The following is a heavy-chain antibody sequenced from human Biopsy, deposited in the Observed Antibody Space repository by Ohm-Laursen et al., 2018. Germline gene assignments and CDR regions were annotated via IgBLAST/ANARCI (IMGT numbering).Heavy chain of an antibody. Sequence: SSVKVSCKASGYSFTSYGISWVRQAPGEGLEWMGRISGYNGNTNYAQKFQGRVTMTADTSTSTVYMEVRGLRSDDTAVYYCARVTLPLYLDYWGQGARVSVSS. CDR1: GYSFTSYG. V-gene: IGHV1-18*01. CDR2: ISGYNGNT. D-gene: IGHD5/OR15-5a*01. J-gene: IGHJ4*02. CDR3: ARVTLPLYLDY.